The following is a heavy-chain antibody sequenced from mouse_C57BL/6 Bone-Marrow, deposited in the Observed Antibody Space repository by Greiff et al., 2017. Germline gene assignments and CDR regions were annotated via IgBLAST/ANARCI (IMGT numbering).Heavy chain of an antibody. CDR2: IRLKSDNYAT. CDR1: GFTFSNYW. Sequence: EVKLVESGGGLVQPGGSMKLSCVASGFTFSNYWMNWVRQSPEKGLEWVAQIRLKSDNYATHYAESVKGRFTISRDDSKSSVYLQMNNLRAEDTGIYYCTSPYDYDVRYYAMDYWGQGTSVTVSS. J-gene: IGHJ4*01. D-gene: IGHD2-4*01. CDR3: TSPYDYDVRYYAMDY. V-gene: IGHV6-3*01.